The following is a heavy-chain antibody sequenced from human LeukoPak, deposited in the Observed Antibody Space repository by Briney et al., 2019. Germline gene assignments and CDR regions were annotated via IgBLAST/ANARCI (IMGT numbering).Heavy chain of an antibody. CDR2: IYPGDSDT. J-gene: IGHJ3*02. Sequence: GESLKISCKGSGYSFTSYWIGRVRQMPGKGLEWMGIIYPGDSDTRYSPSFQGQVTISADKSISTAYLQWSSLKASDTAMYYCARFIGYCSGGSCYPRDIWGQGTMVTVSS. CDR3: ARFIGYCSGGSCYPRDI. V-gene: IGHV5-51*01. D-gene: IGHD2-15*01. CDR1: GYSFTSYW.